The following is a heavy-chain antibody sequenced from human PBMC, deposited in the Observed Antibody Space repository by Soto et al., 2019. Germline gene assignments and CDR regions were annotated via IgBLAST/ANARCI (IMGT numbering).Heavy chain of an antibody. D-gene: IGHD3-16*02. V-gene: IGHV4-34*01. Sequence: ETLSLTCAVYGGSFSGYYWSWIRQPPGKGLEWIGEINHSGSTNYNPSLKSRVTISVDTSKNQFSLKLSSVTAADTAVYYCARSPRYDYVWGSYRSYAFDIWGQGTMVTVSS. CDR1: GGSFSGYY. CDR3: ARSPRYDYVWGSYRSYAFDI. CDR2: INHSGST. J-gene: IGHJ3*02.